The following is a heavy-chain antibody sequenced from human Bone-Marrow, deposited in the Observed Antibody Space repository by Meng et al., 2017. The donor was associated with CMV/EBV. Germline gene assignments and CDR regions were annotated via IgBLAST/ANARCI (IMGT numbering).Heavy chain of an antibody. CDR2: ISSSGSTI. D-gene: IGHD1-26*01. CDR1: GFTFSSYE. CDR3: AKDRTPSTRIVGVRGGGVDY. V-gene: IGHV3-48*03. J-gene: IGHJ4*03. Sequence: GESLKISCAASGFTFSSYEMNWVRQAPGKGLERVSYISSSGSTIYYADSVKGRFTISRDNAKNSLYLQMNSLRAEDTAVYYWAKDRTPSTRIVGVRGGGVDYWGQGMLATVPS.